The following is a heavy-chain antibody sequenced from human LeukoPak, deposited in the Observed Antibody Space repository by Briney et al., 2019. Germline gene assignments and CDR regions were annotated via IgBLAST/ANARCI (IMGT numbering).Heavy chain of an antibody. V-gene: IGHV4-4*07. CDR2: IYGSGST. J-gene: IGHJ4*02. D-gene: IGHD1-20*01. Sequence: SETLSLTCTVSGGSISYYYWSWIRQPAGKGLEWIGRIYGSGSTNYNPSLKSRVTISVNESKNQFSLKLTSVTAADTAVYYCARNTLTGTDSFDYWGQGTLVTVSS. CDR3: ARNTLTGTDSFDY. CDR1: GGSISYYY.